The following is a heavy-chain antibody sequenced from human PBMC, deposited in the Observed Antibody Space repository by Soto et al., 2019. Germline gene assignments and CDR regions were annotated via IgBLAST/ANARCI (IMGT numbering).Heavy chain of an antibody. CDR3: AKDGVDYDIFTGYYKGAYYFDY. D-gene: IGHD3-9*01. Sequence: PGGSLRLSCAASGFTFSSYAMSWVRQAPGKGLEWISAISGSGGITYYADSVKGRFTISRDNSKNTLYLQMNSLRAEDTAVYYCAKDGVDYDIFTGYYKGAYYFDYWGQGTLVTVSS. CDR1: GFTFSSYA. J-gene: IGHJ4*02. V-gene: IGHV3-23*01. CDR2: ISGSGGIT.